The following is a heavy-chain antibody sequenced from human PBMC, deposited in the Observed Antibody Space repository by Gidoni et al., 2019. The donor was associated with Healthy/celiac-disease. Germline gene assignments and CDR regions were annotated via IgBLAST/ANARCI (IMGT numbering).Heavy chain of an antibody. Sequence: EVQLLESGGGLVQLGGSLRLSCAASGLSFSSYAMSWVRQAPGKGLEWVSAISGSGGSTYYADSVKGRFTISRDNSKNTLYLQMNSLRAEDTAVYYCAKAGYSYGFYYFDYWGQGTLVTVSS. J-gene: IGHJ4*02. CDR3: AKAGYSYGFYYFDY. V-gene: IGHV3-23*01. CDR1: GLSFSSYA. D-gene: IGHD5-18*01. CDR2: ISGSGGST.